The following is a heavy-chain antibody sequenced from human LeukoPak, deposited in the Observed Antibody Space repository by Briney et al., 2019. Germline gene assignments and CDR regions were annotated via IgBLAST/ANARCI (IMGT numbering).Heavy chain of an antibody. Sequence: PGGSLRLSCAASGFTLSDYYMSWIRQAPGKGLEWVSYISSSGSTIYYADSVKGRFTISRDNAKNSLYLQMNSLRAEDTAVYYCARDPALGSSWRYFDYWGQGTLVTVSS. D-gene: IGHD6-13*01. J-gene: IGHJ4*02. V-gene: IGHV3-11*01. CDR2: ISSSGSTI. CDR3: ARDPALGSSWRYFDY. CDR1: GFTLSDYY.